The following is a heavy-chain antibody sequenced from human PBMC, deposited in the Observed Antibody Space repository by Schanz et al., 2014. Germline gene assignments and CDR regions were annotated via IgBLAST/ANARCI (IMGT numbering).Heavy chain of an antibody. J-gene: IGHJ5*02. CDR1: GDSITHFY. V-gene: IGHV4-59*01. D-gene: IGHD3-16*01. CDR3: ARVGRNSYGFTSRFDA. Sequence: QVRLQESGPGLVRPSETLSLTCTVSGDSITHFYWSWIRQSPGKGLEWIGSIYYSGTTNYSPSLNSRVTISLDMSKKSFSLNLSSVTTADAAVYYCARVGRNSYGFTSRFDAWGQGTLVTVSS. CDR2: IYYSGTT.